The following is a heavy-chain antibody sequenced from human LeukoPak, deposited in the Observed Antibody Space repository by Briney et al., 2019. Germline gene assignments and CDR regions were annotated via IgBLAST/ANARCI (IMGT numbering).Heavy chain of an antibody. CDR3: ARQGTTISGRMSYYYGMDV. V-gene: IGHV3-11*01. J-gene: IGHJ6*02. CDR2: ISTSGSTI. D-gene: IGHD1-26*01. Sequence: PGGSLRLSCAASAFSFSDYYMTWIRQAPGKGPEWVSYISTSGSTIYYADSVKGRFTISRDNAKNSLYLQMNSLRAEDTAVYYCARQGTTISGRMSYYYGMDVWGQGTTVTVSS. CDR1: AFSFSDYY.